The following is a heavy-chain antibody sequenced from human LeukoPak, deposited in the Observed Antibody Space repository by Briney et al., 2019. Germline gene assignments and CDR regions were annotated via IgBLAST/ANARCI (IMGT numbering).Heavy chain of an antibody. CDR2: MYHSGST. CDR1: GGSISSGGYC. V-gene: IGHV4-30-2*01. Sequence: SQTLSLTCAVSGGSISSGGYCWSWIRQPPGKGLEWIGYMYHSGSTYYNSSLKSRVTISVDRSKNQFSLKLSSVTAADTAVYYCARDGLRLGELSLNWGQGTLVTVSS. CDR3: ARDGLRLGELSLN. J-gene: IGHJ4*02. D-gene: IGHD3-16*02.